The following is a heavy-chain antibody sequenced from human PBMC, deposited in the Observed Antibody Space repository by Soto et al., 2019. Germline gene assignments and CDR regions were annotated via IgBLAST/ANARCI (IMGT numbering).Heavy chain of an antibody. V-gene: IGHV4-39*01. CDR1: GGSISSSNYY. D-gene: IGHD3-22*01. Sequence: SETLSLTCTVSGGSISSSNYYWAWIRKPPGKGLEWIGSFYYTGSTYYNPSLKSRVSISVDTSKNQFSLKLSSVTAADTAVYYCARPIEGGSSGYYHWGQGTLVTVSS. CDR2: FYYTGST. J-gene: IGHJ5*02. CDR3: ARPIEGGSSGYYH.